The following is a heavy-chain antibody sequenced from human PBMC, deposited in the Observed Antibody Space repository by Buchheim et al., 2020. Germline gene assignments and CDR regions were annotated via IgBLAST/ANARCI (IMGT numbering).Heavy chain of an antibody. Sequence: EVQLLESGGGLVQPGGSLRLSCAASGFTFSSYAMSWVRQAPGKGLEWVSAISGSGGSTYYADSVKGRFTISRDNSKNTLYLQMNSLRAEDTAVYYCAKVRVAYCSSTSCYEAFDYGGQGTL. D-gene: IGHD2-2*01. V-gene: IGHV3-23*01. J-gene: IGHJ4*02. CDR2: ISGSGGST. CDR1: GFTFSSYA. CDR3: AKVRVAYCSSTSCYEAFDY.